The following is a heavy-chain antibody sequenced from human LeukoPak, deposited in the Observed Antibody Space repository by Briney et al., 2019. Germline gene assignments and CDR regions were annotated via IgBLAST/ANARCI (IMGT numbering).Heavy chain of an antibody. CDR3: ARLWSSDY. CDR1: GGSFSGYY. Sequence: LETLSLTCAVYGGSFSGYYWSWIRQPPGKGLEWIGEINHSGSTNYNPSLKSRVTLSVDTSKNQFSLKLSSVTAADTAVYYCARLWSSDYWGQGTLVTVSS. V-gene: IGHV4-34*01. J-gene: IGHJ4*02. D-gene: IGHD3-3*01. CDR2: INHSGST.